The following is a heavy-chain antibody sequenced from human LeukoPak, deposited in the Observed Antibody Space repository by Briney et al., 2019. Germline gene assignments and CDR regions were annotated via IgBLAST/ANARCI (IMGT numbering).Heavy chain of an antibody. Sequence: GRSPRLSCAASGFTFSSYGMHWVRQAPGKGLEWVAVISYDGSNKYYADSVKGRFTISRDNSKNTLYLQMNSLRAEDTAVYYCAKELIVGAGDYWGQGTLVTVSS. CDR2: ISYDGSNK. D-gene: IGHD1-26*01. CDR1: GFTFSSYG. J-gene: IGHJ4*02. CDR3: AKELIVGAGDY. V-gene: IGHV3-30*18.